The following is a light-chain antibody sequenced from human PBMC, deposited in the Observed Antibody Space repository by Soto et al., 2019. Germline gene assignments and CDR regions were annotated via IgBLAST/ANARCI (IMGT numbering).Light chain of an antibody. Sequence: DIQMTQTPSSLSASVGDRVTITCRASQTISSCLNWYQQKPGKAPKLLINAASTLQSGVPSRFSGSGSGTHFTLTISSLLPEDLATYYCQQSCSFPYTFGQGTKVDIK. CDR2: AAS. V-gene: IGKV1-39*01. CDR1: QTISSC. J-gene: IGKJ2*01. CDR3: QQSCSFPYT.